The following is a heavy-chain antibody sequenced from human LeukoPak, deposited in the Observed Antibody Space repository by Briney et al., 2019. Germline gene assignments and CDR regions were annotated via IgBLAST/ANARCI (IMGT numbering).Heavy chain of an antibody. J-gene: IGHJ5*02. CDR3: ARGVLRYFDWSP. V-gene: IGHV3-48*03. CDR2: ISSSGSTI. D-gene: IGHD3-9*01. CDR1: GFTFSSYE. Sequence: HPGGSLRLSCAASGFTFSSYEMNWVRQAPGKGLEWVSYISSSGSTIYYADSVKGRFTISRDNAKNSLYLQMNSLRAEDTAVYYCARGVLRYFDWSPWGQGTLVTVSS.